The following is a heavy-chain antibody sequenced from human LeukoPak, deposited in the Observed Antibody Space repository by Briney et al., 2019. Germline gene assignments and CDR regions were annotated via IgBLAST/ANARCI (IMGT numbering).Heavy chain of an antibody. Sequence: ASVKVSCKISGYTFATYGISWVRQAPGQGLEWMGWIRGYNTNYAQHFQGRVTMTTDTSTSTAYVELRSLRSDDTAVYYCAREVRERGTAMAGETDYWGQGTLVTVSS. J-gene: IGHJ4*02. V-gene: IGHV1-18*01. CDR1: GYTFATYG. CDR2: IRGYNT. CDR3: AREVRERGTAMAGETDY. D-gene: IGHD6-19*01.